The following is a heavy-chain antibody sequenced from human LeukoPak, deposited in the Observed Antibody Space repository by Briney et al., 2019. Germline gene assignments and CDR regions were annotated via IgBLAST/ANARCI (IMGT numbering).Heavy chain of an antibody. CDR1: GFTFSSYG. J-gene: IGHJ4*02. V-gene: IGHV3-33*06. CDR2: IWYDGSNK. Sequence: GGSLRLSCAASGFTFSSYGMHWVRQAPGKGLEWVAVIWYDGSNKYYADSVKGRFTISRDNSKNTLYLQMNSLRAEDTAVYYCAKDRWKYDSSGYYYYWGQGTLVTVSS. D-gene: IGHD3-22*01. CDR3: AKDRWKYDSSGYYYY.